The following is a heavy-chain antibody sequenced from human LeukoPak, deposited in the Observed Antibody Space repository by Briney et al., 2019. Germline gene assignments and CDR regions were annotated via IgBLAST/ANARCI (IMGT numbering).Heavy chain of an antibody. J-gene: IGHJ4*02. CDR1: GYTFTGYY. CDR3: ARVSDYDILTGVPGYFDY. Sequence: ASVKVSCKASGYTFTGYYMHWVRQAPGQGLEWMGWINPNSGGTNYAQKFQGRVTMTRDTSISTAYMELSRLRSDDTAVYYCARVSDYDILTGVPGYFDYWGQGTLVTVSS. CDR2: INPNSGGT. V-gene: IGHV1-2*02. D-gene: IGHD3-9*01.